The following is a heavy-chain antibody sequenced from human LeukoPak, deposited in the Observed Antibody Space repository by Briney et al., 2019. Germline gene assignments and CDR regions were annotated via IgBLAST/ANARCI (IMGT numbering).Heavy chain of an antibody. D-gene: IGHD3-3*01. Sequence: SVKVSCKASGGTFSSYAISWVRQAPGQGLEWMGGIIPILGTANYAQKFQGRVTITADESTSTAYMELSSLRSEDTAVYYCARERITIFGVVVSASDAFDIWGQGTMVTVSS. V-gene: IGHV1-69*13. CDR2: IIPILGTA. CDR3: ARERITIFGVVVSASDAFDI. CDR1: GGTFSSYA. J-gene: IGHJ3*02.